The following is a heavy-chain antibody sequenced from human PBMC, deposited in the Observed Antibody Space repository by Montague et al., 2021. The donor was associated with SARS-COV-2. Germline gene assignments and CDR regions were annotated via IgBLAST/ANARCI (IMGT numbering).Heavy chain of an antibody. CDR3: ARDFGKSRDH. J-gene: IGHJ4*02. V-gene: IGHV3-53*01. Sequence: SLRLSCAASGFTVSSNYMSWVRQAPGKGLEWVSLIYSSGRTSYADSVKGRFTMSRDNSKNTLYLQMNSLRAEDTAVYYCARDFGKSRDHWGQGTLVTVSS. CDR2: IYSSGRT. CDR1: GFTVSSNY. D-gene: IGHD3-10*01.